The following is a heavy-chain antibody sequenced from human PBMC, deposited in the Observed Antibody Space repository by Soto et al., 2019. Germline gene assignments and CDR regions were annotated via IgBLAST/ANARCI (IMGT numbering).Heavy chain of an antibody. Sequence: PGGSLRLSCAASGFTFSSYWMTWVRQAPGKGLEWVANIKQDGSEKYYVDSVNDRFTISRDNAKNSLFLQMNSLRAEDTAVYYCVREYCSGGSCYGYFQHWGQGIRVTVAS. D-gene: IGHD2-15*01. CDR3: VREYCSGGSCYGYFQH. CDR1: GFTFSSYW. CDR2: IKQDGSEK. V-gene: IGHV3-7*04. J-gene: IGHJ1*01.